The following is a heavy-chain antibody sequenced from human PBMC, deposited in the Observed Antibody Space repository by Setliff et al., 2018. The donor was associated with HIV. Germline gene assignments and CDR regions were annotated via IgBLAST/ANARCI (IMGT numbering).Heavy chain of an antibody. CDR3: ARETFEYYFDDSVYYPDW. CDR2: IYYSGST. D-gene: IGHD3-22*01. J-gene: IGHJ4*02. CDR1: GGSVNSTNYY. Sequence: SETLSLTCTVSGGSVNSTNYYWGWIRQPPGKGLEWIGSIYYSGSTYYNPSLKSRVTISVDTSKNQFSLKLRSVTAADTAVYYCARETFEYYFDDSVYYPDWWGQGTLVTVSS. V-gene: IGHV4-39*02.